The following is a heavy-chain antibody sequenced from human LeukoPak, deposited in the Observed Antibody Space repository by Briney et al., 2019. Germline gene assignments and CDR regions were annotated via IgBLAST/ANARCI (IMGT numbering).Heavy chain of an antibody. CDR2: IKQDGSEK. CDR3: ARGDPHADL. V-gene: IGHV3-7*01. J-gene: IGHJ5*02. Sequence: GGSLRLSCVGSGFTFSDYWMSWVRQAPGKGLEWVANIKQDGSEKDYVDALKGRFTISRDNARTSLYLQMNSLRVEDTGVYYCARGDPHADLWGQGTLVTVSS. CDR1: GFTFSDYW.